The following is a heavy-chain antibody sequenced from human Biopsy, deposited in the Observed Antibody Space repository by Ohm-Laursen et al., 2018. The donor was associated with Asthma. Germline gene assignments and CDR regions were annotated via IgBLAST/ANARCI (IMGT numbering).Heavy chain of an antibody. CDR3: ARKAGSCISRTCYSLDF. CDR1: GGTFNTYV. CDR2: INSVFGTT. J-gene: IGHJ4*02. V-gene: IGHV1-69*13. Sequence: SVKVSCKSLGGTFNTYVIGWVRRAPGQGLEWMGGINSVFGTTTYPQKFQDRVTITADDSTSTVYMELSSLGSEDTAVYYCARKAGSCISRTCYSLDFWGQGTLVTVSS. D-gene: IGHD2-2*01.